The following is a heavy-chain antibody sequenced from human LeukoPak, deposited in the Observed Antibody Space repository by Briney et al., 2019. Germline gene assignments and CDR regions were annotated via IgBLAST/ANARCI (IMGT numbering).Heavy chain of an antibody. CDR2: ISWNSGSI. V-gene: IGHV3-9*01. J-gene: IGHJ4*02. Sequence: AGGSLRLSCAASGFTFDDYAMHWVRQAPGKGLEWVSGISWNSGSIGYADSVKGRFTISRDNAKNSLYLQMNSLRAEDTALYYCAKDPSYDSSGPCVDWGQGTLVTVSS. CDR3: AKDPSYDSSGPCVD. D-gene: IGHD3-22*01. CDR1: GFTFDDYA.